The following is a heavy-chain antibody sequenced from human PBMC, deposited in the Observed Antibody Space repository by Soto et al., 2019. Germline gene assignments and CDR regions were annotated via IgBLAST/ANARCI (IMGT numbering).Heavy chain of an antibody. J-gene: IGHJ4*02. CDR2: IIPIFGTA. CDR1: GGTFSSYA. V-gene: IGHV1-69*13. CDR3: ARDLTGYPRPNLYFDY. Sequence: SVKVSCKASGGTFSSYAISWVRQAPGQGLEWMGGIIPIFGTANYAQKFQGRVTITADESTSTAYMELSSLRSEDTAVYYCARDLTGYPRPNLYFDYWGQGTLVTVSS. D-gene: IGHD5-12*01.